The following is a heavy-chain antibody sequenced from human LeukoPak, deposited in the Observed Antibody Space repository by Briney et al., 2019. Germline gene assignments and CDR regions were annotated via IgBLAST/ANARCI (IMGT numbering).Heavy chain of an antibody. D-gene: IGHD3-16*01. CDR1: GFTFSSYA. CDR3: AGDLWGSSDYVWGSFDY. CDR2: ISDDGSNK. J-gene: IGHJ4*02. V-gene: IGHV3-30*04. Sequence: GGSLRLSCAASGFTFSSYAMHWVRQAPGKGLEWAAVISDDGSNKYYADSAKGRFTISRDNSKNTLYLQMNSLRAEDTAVYYCAGDLWGSSDYVWGSFDYWGQGTLVTVSS.